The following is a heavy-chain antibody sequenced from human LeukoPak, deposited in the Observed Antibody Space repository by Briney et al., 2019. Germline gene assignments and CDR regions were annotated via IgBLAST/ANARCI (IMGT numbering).Heavy chain of an antibody. V-gene: IGHV4-38-2*02. CDR2: IYHSGST. D-gene: IGHD3-10*01. CDR1: GYSISSGYY. Sequence: SETLSLTCTVSGYSISSGYYWGWIRQPPGKGLEGIGSIYHSGSTYYNPSLKSRVTISVDTSKNQFSLKLSSVTAADTAVYYCARAQSIWFGELFYFDYWGQGTLVTVSS. J-gene: IGHJ4*02. CDR3: ARAQSIWFGELFYFDY.